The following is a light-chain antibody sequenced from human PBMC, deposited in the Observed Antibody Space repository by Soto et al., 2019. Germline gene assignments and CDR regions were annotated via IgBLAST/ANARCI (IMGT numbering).Light chain of an antibody. CDR1: QSVSNNY. V-gene: IGKV3-20*01. CDR2: GAS. Sequence: ETVLTQSPGTLSLSPGESATLSCRASQSVSNNYLAWYLQKPGQAPRLLIYGASSRATGIPDRFSGSGSGTDFTLTITRLKPEDVGVYYCQQYGTSPSTFGQGTRLEI. J-gene: IGKJ5*01. CDR3: QQYGTSPST.